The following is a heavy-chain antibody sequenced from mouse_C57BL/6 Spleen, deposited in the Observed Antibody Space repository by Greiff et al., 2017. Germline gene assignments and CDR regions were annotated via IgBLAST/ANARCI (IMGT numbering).Heavy chain of an antibody. D-gene: IGHD2-3*01. V-gene: IGHV1-69*01. CDR1: GYTFTSYW. CDR2: IDPSDSYT. CDR3: AREDGYYRYFGV. J-gene: IGHJ1*03. Sequence: QVQLQQPGAELVMPGASVKLSCKASGYTFTSYWMHWVKQRPGQGLEWIGEIDPSDSYTNYNQKFKGKSTLTVDKSSSTAYMQLSSLTSEDSAVYYCAREDGYYRYFGVWGTGTTVTVSS.